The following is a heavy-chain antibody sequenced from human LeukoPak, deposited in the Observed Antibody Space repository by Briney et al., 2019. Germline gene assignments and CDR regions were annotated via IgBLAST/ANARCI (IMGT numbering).Heavy chain of an antibody. D-gene: IGHD5-12*01. V-gene: IGHV3-23*01. CDR2: IIGNAGST. CDR1: GFTFSSYE. CDR3: AKDPRWLPYGMDV. J-gene: IGHJ6*02. Sequence: GGSLRLSCAASGFTFSSYEMNWVRQAPGKGLEWVSTIIGNAGSTYYADSVQARFIISRDNSKNTLLLQMTSLRAEDTAVYYCAKDPRWLPYGMDVWGQGTTVTVS.